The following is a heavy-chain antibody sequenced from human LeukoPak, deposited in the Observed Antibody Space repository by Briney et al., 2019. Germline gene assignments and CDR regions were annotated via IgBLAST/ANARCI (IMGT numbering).Heavy chain of an antibody. CDR2: ISYDGSNK. J-gene: IGHJ6*02. Sequence: GGSLRLSCAASGFTFSSYGMHWVRQAPDKGLEWVAVISYDGSNKYYADSVKGRCTISRDNSKNTLYLQMNSLRAEDTAVYYCAKDPQYSSGWYYYYYGMDVWGQGTTVTVSS. D-gene: IGHD6-19*01. CDR1: GFTFSSYG. V-gene: IGHV3-30*18. CDR3: AKDPQYSSGWYYYYYGMDV.